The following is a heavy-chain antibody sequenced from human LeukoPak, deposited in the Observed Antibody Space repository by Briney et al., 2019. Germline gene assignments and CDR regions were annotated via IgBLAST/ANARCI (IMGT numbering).Heavy chain of an antibody. V-gene: IGHV4-4*07. J-gene: IGHJ6*03. CDR1: GGPISSYY. Sequence: SETLSLTCTVSGGPISSYYWSWIRQPAGKGLEWIGRIYTSGSTNYNPSLKSRVTMSVDTSKNQFSLKLSSVTAADTAVYYCARDLSDSSGYYYYYYMDVWGKGTTVTVSS. D-gene: IGHD3-22*01. CDR2: IYTSGST. CDR3: ARDLSDSSGYYYYYYMDV.